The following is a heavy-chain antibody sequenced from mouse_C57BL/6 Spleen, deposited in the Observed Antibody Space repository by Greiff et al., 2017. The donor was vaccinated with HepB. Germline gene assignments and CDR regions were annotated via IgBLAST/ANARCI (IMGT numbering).Heavy chain of an antibody. V-gene: IGHV1-42*01. Sequence: EVQLQQSGPELVKPGASVKISCKASGYSFTGYYMNWVKQSPEKSLEWIGEINPSTGGTTNNQKFKAKATLTVDKSSSTAYMQLKSLTSEDSAVYYCARDYSFAYWGQGTLVTVSA. J-gene: IGHJ3*01. D-gene: IGHD1-1*01. CDR1: GYSFTGYY. CDR3: ARDYSFAY. CDR2: INPSTGGT.